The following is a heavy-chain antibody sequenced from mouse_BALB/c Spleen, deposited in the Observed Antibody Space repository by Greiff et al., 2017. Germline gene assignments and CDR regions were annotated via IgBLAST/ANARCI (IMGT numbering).Heavy chain of an antibody. V-gene: IGHV1-14*01. CDR2: INPYNDGT. J-gene: IGHJ3*01. Sequence: VQLQQSGPELVKPGASVKMSCKASGYTFTSYVMHWVKQKPGQGLEWIGYINPYNDGTKYNEKFKGKATLTVDKSSSTAFMHLNSLTSEDSAVYYCARGLTAATRFAYWGQGTLVTVSA. CDR1: GYTFTSYV. D-gene: IGHD1-2*01. CDR3: ARGLTAATRFAY.